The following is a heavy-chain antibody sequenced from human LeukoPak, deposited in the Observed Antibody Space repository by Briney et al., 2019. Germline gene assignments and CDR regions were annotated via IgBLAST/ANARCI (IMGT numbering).Heavy chain of an antibody. CDR2: ITSSSSYT. J-gene: IGHJ4*02. Sequence: GGSLRLSRAASGFTFSDYYMSWVRQSPGRGLEWVSSITSSSSYTDYAHSVMGRFTISRANPMNSLFLQMNNLRAEDTAVYYCARVQTNSDCFYFDSWGQGTLVSVSS. CDR1: GFTFSDYY. D-gene: IGHD2-21*02. V-gene: IGHV3-11*05. CDR3: ARVQTNSDCFYFDS.